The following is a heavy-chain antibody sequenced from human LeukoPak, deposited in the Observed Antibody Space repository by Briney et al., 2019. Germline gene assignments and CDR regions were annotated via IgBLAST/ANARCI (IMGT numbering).Heavy chain of an antibody. CDR3: AKDLGATADY. Sequence: GGSLRLSCAVSGHTFSRYDMRWARQAPGKGLEWVSAMSGSGGSTYYADSVKGRFTISRDNSKNTLYLQMNSLRAEDTAVYYCAKDLGATADYWGQGTLVTVSS. D-gene: IGHD3-16*01. CDR2: MSGSGGST. CDR1: GHTFSRYD. J-gene: IGHJ4*02. V-gene: IGHV3-23*01.